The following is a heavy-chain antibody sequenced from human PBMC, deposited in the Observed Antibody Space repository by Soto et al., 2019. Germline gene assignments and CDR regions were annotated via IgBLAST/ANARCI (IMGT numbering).Heavy chain of an antibody. Sequence: VGSLRLSCAASGFTVSRNYMSWVRQAPGKGLEWVSVIYSGGSTHYADSVKGRFTISRDYSKNTLYLQMNSLRAEDTAVYYCARGTDSGYDFPHFDYWGQGTLVTVSS. D-gene: IGHD5-12*01. CDR2: IYSGGST. J-gene: IGHJ4*02. CDR3: ARGTDSGYDFPHFDY. V-gene: IGHV3-53*01. CDR1: GFTVSRNY.